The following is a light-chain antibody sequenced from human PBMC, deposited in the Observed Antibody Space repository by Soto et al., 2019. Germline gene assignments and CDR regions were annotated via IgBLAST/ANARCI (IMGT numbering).Light chain of an antibody. V-gene: IGKV3-15*01. CDR1: RSVSNR. J-gene: IGKJ4*01. Sequence: EILMTQSPATLSVSPGETVTFSCRASRSVSNRLAWYQHKPGQAPRLLISGACNGATGIPPKFSGSGSGTEFTLTVDSLQSDDIAVYYCQQYYNWPVTFGGGTKVDIK. CDR3: QQYYNWPVT. CDR2: GAC.